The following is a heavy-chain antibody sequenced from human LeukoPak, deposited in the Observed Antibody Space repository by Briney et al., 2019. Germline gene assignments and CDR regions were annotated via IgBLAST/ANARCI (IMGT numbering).Heavy chain of an antibody. CDR2: ISSNGGST. CDR3: ASPYSGYDYNFDH. CDR1: GFTFSSYA. Sequence: GSLRLSCSASGFTFSSYAMHWVRRAPGKGLEYVSSISSNGGSTYYADSVKGRFTISRDNSKNTLFLQMSSLRTEDTAVYYCASPYSGYDYNFDHWGQGTLVTVSS. J-gene: IGHJ4*02. D-gene: IGHD5-12*01. V-gene: IGHV3-64D*06.